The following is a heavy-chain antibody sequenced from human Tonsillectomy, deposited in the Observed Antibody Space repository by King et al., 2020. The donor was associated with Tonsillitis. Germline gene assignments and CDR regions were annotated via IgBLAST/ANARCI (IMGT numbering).Heavy chain of an antibody. J-gene: IGHJ6*02. CDR2: ISASGGTT. V-gene: IGHV3-23*04. D-gene: IGHD1-1*01. Sequence: VQLVESGGGLVQPGGSLRLSCAASGFTFSSYAMNWVRQAPGKGLEWVSSISASGGTTYFADSVKGRFTISRDNSKNTLYLQMNSLRAEDTAVYYCAKDPIGNYYYSGMDVWGQGTTVTVSS. CDR1: GFTFSSYA. CDR3: AKDPIGNYYYSGMDV.